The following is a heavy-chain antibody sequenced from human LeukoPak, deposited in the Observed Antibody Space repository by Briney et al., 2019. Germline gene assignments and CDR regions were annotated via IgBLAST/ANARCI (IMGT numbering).Heavy chain of an antibody. D-gene: IGHD2-21*01. CDR1: GFTFSSYW. CDR3: ARVGVGDWGSVWDH. CDR2: IKQDGSEK. Sequence: GGSLRLSCAASGFTFSSYWMSWVRQAPGKGLEWVANIKQDGSEKYYVDSVKGRFTISRDNAKNSLYLQMNRLKDEDTAVYYCARVGVGDWGSVWDHWGQGARVTVSS. J-gene: IGHJ4*02. V-gene: IGHV3-7*02.